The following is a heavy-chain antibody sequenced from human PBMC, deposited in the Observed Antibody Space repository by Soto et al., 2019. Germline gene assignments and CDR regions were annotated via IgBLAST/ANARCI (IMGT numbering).Heavy chain of an antibody. CDR2: IYYSGST. J-gene: IGHJ6*02. V-gene: IGHV4-31*03. D-gene: IGHD4-17*01. CDR1: GGSVNNANYF. Sequence: QVRLEESGPGLVKPSETLSLICSVSGGSVNNANYFWNWIRHHPENGLEWIGYIYYSGSTRYNPSFKSRVTLSIDTSKNRFSLSLNSVTVADTAVYFCARDADYGGSRGGMDVWGRGTTVTVSS. CDR3: ARDADYGGSRGGMDV.